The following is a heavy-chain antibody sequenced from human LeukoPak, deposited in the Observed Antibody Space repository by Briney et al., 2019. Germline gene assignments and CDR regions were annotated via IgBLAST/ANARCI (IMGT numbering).Heavy chain of an antibody. Sequence: GGSLRLSCAASGFTFTNSGMAWVRQAPGKGLEWVDNIKQDGSTKHYADSLKGRFTISRDNPKNSLYLQMNSLRADDTAVYYCARDTDGSLDYWGQGILVTAAS. D-gene: IGHD1-26*01. J-gene: IGHJ4*02. CDR1: GFTFTNSG. CDR3: ARDTDGSLDY. V-gene: IGHV3-7*01. CDR2: IKQDGSTK.